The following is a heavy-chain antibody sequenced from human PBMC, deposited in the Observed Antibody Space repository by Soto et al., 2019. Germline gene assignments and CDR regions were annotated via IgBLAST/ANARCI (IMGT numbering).Heavy chain of an antibody. CDR3: ARGISEPGEFDY. CDR1: GGTFSSYT. Sequence: SVKVSCKASGGTFSSYTISWVRQAPGQGLEWMGRIIPILGIANYAQKFQGRVTITADKSTSTAYMELSRLRSDDTAVYYCARGISEPGEFDYWGQGTLVTVSS. V-gene: IGHV1-69*02. CDR2: IIPILGIA. D-gene: IGHD2-15*01. J-gene: IGHJ4*02.